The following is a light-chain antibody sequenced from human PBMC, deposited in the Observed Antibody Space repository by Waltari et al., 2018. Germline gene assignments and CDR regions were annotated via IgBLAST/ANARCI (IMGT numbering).Light chain of an antibody. V-gene: IGKV3-20*01. Sequence: SCRTSQSVNRTLAWYQQKPGQAPRLLIYGASTRATGIPERFSGGGSGTDFSLTISRLEAEDFAVYYCQHYVSLPATFGQGTKVEIK. CDR3: QHYVSLPAT. CDR1: QSVNRT. CDR2: GAS. J-gene: IGKJ1*01.